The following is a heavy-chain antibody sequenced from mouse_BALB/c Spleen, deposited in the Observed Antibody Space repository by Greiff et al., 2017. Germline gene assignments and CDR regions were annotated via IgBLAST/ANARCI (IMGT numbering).Heavy chain of an antibody. CDR2: ISYSGST. V-gene: IGHV3-8*02. J-gene: IGHJ3*01. D-gene: IGHD1-1*01. Sequence: EVMLVESGPSLVKPSQTLSLTCSVTGDSITSGYWNWIRKFPGNKLEYMGYISYSGSTYYNPSLKSRISITRDTSKNQYYLQLNSVTTEDTATYYCADYYGRGFAYWGQGTLVTVSA. CDR1: GDSITSGY. CDR3: ADYYGRGFAY.